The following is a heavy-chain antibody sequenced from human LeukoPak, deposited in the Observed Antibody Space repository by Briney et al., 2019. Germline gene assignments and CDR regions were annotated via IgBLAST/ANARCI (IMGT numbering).Heavy chain of an antibody. J-gene: IGHJ4*02. V-gene: IGHV3-48*02. CDR1: GFTFSSYS. CDR3: ARDLRTYYPRHFDS. Sequence: GGSLRLSCAASGFTFSSYSMNWVRQAPGKGLEWVSYISSSSSTIYYADSVKGRFTISRDNAKNSLYLQMNSLRDEDTAVYFCARDLRTYYPRHFDSWGQGTLVTVSS. D-gene: IGHD3-22*01. CDR2: ISSSSSTI.